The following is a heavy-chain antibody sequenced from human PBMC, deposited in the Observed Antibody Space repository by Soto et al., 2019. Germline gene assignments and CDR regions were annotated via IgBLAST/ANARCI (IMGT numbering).Heavy chain of an antibody. D-gene: IGHD5-18*01. CDR3: ARDRGTAMLFPLLDYYYYSGMDV. CDR2: ISYDGSNK. CDR1: GFTFSSYA. V-gene: IGHV3-30-3*01. Sequence: GGSLRLSCAASGFTFSSYAMHWVRQAPGKGLEWVAVISYDGSNKYYADSVKGRFTISRDNSKNTLYLQMNSLRAEDTAVYYCARDRGTAMLFPLLDYYYYSGMDVWGQGTTVTVSS. J-gene: IGHJ6*02.